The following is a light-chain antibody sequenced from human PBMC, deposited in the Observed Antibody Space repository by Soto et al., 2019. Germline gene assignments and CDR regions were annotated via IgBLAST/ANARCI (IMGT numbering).Light chain of an antibody. J-gene: IGKJ4*01. CDR2: GAS. Sequence: IVVSLSPATLSVSKGQRATLSCRASQSVSISLAWYQQKPGQAPRLLIYGASKRATGIPDRFSGSGSGTDFTLTISRLEPEDFAVYYCRQYGTSLGFPVGGGTKV. CDR1: QSVSIS. CDR3: RQYGTSLGFP. V-gene: IGKV3-20*01.